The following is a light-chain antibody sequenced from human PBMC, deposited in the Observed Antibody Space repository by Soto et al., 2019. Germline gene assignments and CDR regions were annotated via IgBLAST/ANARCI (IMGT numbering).Light chain of an antibody. CDR3: QQYGSSPQT. Sequence: EIVLTQSPGTLSLSPGERATLSCRASQSVSNSYLAWYQHKPGQAPRLLIYGTSTRATGIPDRFSGSGSGTDFTLTISRLEPEDFAVYYYQQYGSSPQTFGQGTKVEIK. CDR2: GTS. J-gene: IGKJ1*01. V-gene: IGKV3-20*01. CDR1: QSVSNSY.